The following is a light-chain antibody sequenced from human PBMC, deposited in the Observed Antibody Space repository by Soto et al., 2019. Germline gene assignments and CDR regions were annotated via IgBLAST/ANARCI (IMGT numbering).Light chain of an antibody. J-gene: IGLJ2*01. Sequence: QRVTISCSGSSSNIATNSVNWYQQLPATAPRLLIYTNNRRPSEVPDRFSGSKSGTSASLAISGLQSEDEADYYCAVWDDNLNSVVFGGGTKVTVL. CDR2: TNN. V-gene: IGLV1-44*01. CDR1: SSNIATNS. CDR3: AVWDDNLNSVV.